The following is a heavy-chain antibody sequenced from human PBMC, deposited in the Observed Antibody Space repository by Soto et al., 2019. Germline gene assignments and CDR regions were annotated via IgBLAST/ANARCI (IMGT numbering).Heavy chain of an antibody. CDR2: ISYDGSNK. D-gene: IGHD3-10*01. V-gene: IGHV3-30*03. J-gene: IGHJ4*02. Sequence: PGGSLRLSCAASGFTFSSYGMHWVRQAPGKGLEWVAVISYDGSNKYYADSVKGRFTIARDNSKNTLYLQMNSLRAENTAVYYCASKYYYGSGSYRNWGQGTLVTVSS. CDR1: GFTFSSYG. CDR3: ASKYYYGSGSYRN.